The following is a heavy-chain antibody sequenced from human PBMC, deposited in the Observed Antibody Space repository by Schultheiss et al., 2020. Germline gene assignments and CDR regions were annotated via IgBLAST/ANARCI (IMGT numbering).Heavy chain of an antibody. D-gene: IGHD4-11*01. CDR2: ISSSSSYI. J-gene: IGHJ6*02. Sequence: GGSLRLSCAASGFTFSSYSMNWVRQAPGKGLEWVSSISSSSSYIYYADSVKGRFTISRDNAKNSLYLQMNSLRAEDTAVYYCARHPESTVTTFYYGMDVWGQGTTVTVYS. V-gene: IGHV3-21*01. CDR3: ARHPESTVTTFYYGMDV. CDR1: GFTFSSYS.